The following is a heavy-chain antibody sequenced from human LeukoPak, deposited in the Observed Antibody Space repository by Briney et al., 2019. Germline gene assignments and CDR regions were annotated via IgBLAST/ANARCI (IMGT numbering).Heavy chain of an antibody. CDR2: IYYGGTT. J-gene: IGHJ4*02. D-gene: IGHD3-22*01. CDR1: GGSIRSSGYF. CDR3: ARQRDYYDSSGQSDFDS. V-gene: IGHV4-39*01. Sequence: SETLSLTCSVSGGSIRSSGYFWGWIRQPPGKALEWIGSIYYGGTTYYNPSLRSRVTISVDTSKKQFSLKLSSVTAADTALYYCARQRDYYDSSGQSDFDSWGQGALVTVSS.